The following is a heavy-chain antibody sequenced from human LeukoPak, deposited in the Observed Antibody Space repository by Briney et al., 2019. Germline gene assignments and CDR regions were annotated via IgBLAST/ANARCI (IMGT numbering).Heavy chain of an antibody. J-gene: IGHJ5*02. D-gene: IGHD6-13*01. Sequence: SETLSLTCTVSGGSISSYYWSWIRQPPGEGLEWIGYIYYSGSTNYNPSLKSRVTISVDTSKNQFSLKLSSVTAADTAVYYCARVGYSSSWYVFGWFDPWGQGTLVTVSS. CDR3: ARVGYSSSWYVFGWFDP. CDR2: IYYSGST. V-gene: IGHV4-59*01. CDR1: GGSISSYY.